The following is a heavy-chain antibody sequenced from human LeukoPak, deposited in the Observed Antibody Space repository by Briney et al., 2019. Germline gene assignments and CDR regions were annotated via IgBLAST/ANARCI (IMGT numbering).Heavy chain of an antibody. CDR2: ISYDGSNK. J-gene: IGHJ4*02. V-gene: IGHV3-30*04. Sequence: QTGGSLRLSCAASGFTFSSYAMHWVRQAPGKGLEWVAVISYDGSNKYYADSVKGRFTISRDNSKNTLYLQMNSLRAEDTAVYYCAKDRDIAAADSYFDYWGQGTLVTVSS. CDR1: GFTFSSYA. CDR3: AKDRDIAAADSYFDY. D-gene: IGHD6-13*01.